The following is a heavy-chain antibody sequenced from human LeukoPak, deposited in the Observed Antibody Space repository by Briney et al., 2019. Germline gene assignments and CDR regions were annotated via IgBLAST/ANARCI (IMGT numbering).Heavy chain of an antibody. J-gene: IGHJ6*04. CDR1: GYTCTDYY. CDR2: VNPNSGGT. Sequence: GASVKVSCKASGYTCTDYYMHWGRQAPRQGLGWMGWVNPNSGGTNYAPKLQGRVTMTTDTYTSTAYMELRSLRSDDTAVYYCARESGPLGDILTGEMDVWGKGTTVTISS. D-gene: IGHD3-9*01. CDR3: ARESGPLGDILTGEMDV. V-gene: IGHV1-2*02.